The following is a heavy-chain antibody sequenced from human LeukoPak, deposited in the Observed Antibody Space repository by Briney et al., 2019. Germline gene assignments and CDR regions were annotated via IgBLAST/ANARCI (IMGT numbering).Heavy chain of an antibody. CDR1: GGSISSDSHY. V-gene: IGHV4-39*01. J-gene: IGHJ4*02. CDR3: ASLAVAGLSGGY. Sequence: SETLSLTCTVSGGSISSDSHYWAWIRQPPGKGLEWIASIYYSGSTYYNPSLKSRVTISVDTSRNQFSLKLSSVTAADTAVYYCASLAVAGLSGGYWGQGTLVIVSS. D-gene: IGHD6-19*01. CDR2: IYYSGST.